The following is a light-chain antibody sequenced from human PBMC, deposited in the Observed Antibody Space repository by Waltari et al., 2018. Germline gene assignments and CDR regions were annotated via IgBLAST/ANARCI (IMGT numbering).Light chain of an antibody. CDR2: AAF. CDR1: QSITNY. J-gene: IGKJ2*01. CDR3: QQSYGTPYT. V-gene: IGKV1-39*01. Sequence: IQMTQSPSSLSASVGDRVPITCRASQSITNYLNWYQQKPGKAPKLLIYAAFSLQSGVPSRFSGSGSGTYFTLSISSLQPEDSATYYCQQSYGTPYTFGQGTKLEIK.